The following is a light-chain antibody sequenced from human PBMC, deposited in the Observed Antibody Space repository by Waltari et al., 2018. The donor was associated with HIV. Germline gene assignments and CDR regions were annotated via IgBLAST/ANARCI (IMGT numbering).Light chain of an antibody. V-gene: IGLV3-25*03. CDR1: ALPKHY. J-gene: IGLJ1*01. CDR3: QSADSSGTFYV. CDR2: KDR. Sequence: SYELTQPPSVSVSPGQTARITCSGDALPKHYDYLYKQKPGQAPVLVIYKDRERPSGIPERFSGSSSGTTVTLTISGVQAEDEADYYCQSADSSGTFYVFGTGTKVTVL.